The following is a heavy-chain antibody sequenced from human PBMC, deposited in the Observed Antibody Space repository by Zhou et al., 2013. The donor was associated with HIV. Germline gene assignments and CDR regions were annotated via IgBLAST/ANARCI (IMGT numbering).Heavy chain of an antibody. V-gene: IGHV1-69*12. CDR2: IIPTFDTP. CDR1: GYTFSSYV. CDR3: ARDREYYYEYIGPQGVYYYYGMDV. J-gene: IGHJ6*02. Sequence: QVQLVQSGAEVKKPGSSVKVSCKASGYTFSSYVITWVRQAPGQGLEWMGGIIPTFDTPKYGQKFQGRVTITADESTSTVYMELSRLRSEDTAIYYCARDREYYYEYIGPQGVYYYYGMDVWGQGTTVTVSS. D-gene: IGHD3-22*01.